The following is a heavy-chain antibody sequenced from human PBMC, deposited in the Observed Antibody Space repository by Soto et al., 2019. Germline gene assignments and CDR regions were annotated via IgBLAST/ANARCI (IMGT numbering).Heavy chain of an antibody. V-gene: IGHV1-18*01. CDR3: AKTDHYDSSGYYSWFGP. D-gene: IGHD3-22*01. CDR2: VSAYNGNT. CDR1: GYTFTSSG. Sequence: GASVKVSCTASGYTFTSSGSSWVRQAPGQGLEWMGWVSAYNGNTNYPQNLQGRVTMTTDTSTSTAYMELRSLRSDDTAVYYCAKTDHYDSSGYYSWFGPWGQGTLVTVS. J-gene: IGHJ5*02.